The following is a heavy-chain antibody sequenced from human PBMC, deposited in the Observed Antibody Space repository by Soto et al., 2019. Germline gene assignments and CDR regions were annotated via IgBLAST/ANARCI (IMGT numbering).Heavy chain of an antibody. CDR1: GGSISSNSYY. CDR3: ATCFCAGRYCSSSSCYFDY. J-gene: IGHJ4*02. D-gene: IGHD2-15*01. CDR2: IYYSGNT. Sequence: SETLSLTCTVSGGSISSNSYYWGWIRQPPGKGLEWIGSIYYSGNTYYNPSLKSRVTISVDTSKSQFSLELSSVTAADTAVYCCATCFCAGRYCSSSSCYFDYWGQGTLVTVSS. V-gene: IGHV4-39*01.